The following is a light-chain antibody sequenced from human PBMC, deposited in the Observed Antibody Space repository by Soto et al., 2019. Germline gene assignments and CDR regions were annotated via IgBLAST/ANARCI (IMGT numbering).Light chain of an antibody. CDR3: SSHGGANNFYV. CDR2: EVT. CDR1: SSDIGAYNY. Sequence: ALTQPPSASGSPGQSVTITCTGTSSDIGAYNYVSWYQQHPGKVPKLIIYEVTKRPSGVPDRFSASKSGNTASLTVSGLQAEDEADYYCSSHGGANNFYVFGTGTKVTVL. J-gene: IGLJ1*01. V-gene: IGLV2-8*01.